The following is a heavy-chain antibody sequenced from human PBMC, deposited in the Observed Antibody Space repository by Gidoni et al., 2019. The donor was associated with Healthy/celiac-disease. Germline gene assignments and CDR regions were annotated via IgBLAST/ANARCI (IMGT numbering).Heavy chain of an antibody. V-gene: IGHV3-23*01. CDR2: ISGSGGST. J-gene: IGHJ4*02. D-gene: IGHD2-2*01. CDR1: GFTFSSYA. Sequence: EVQLLESGGGLVQPGGSLRLSCAASGFTFSSYAMSWVRQAPGKGLEWVSAISGSGGSTYYADSVKGRFTISRDKSKNTLYLQMNSLRAEDTAVYYCAKDRENVVVPAAIGGQFDYWGQGTLVTVSS. CDR3: AKDRENVVVPAAIGGQFDY.